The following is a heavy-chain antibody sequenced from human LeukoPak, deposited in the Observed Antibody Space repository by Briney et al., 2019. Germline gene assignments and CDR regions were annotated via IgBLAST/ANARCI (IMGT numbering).Heavy chain of an antibody. CDR1: GYTFTSYA. CDR2: INPNSGGT. Sequence: GASVKVSCKASGYTFTSYAMNWVRQAPGQGLEWMGWINPNSGGTNYAQKFQGRVTMTRDTSISTAYMELSRLRSDDTAMYYCARDNYYDSSGSNWFDPWGQGTLVTVSS. CDR3: ARDNYYDSSGSNWFDP. D-gene: IGHD3-22*01. V-gene: IGHV1-2*02. J-gene: IGHJ5*02.